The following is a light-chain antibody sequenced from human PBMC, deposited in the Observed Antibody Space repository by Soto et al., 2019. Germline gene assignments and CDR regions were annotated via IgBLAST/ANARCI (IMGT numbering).Light chain of an antibody. CDR2: HAS. CDR1: QSVSNNY. Sequence: DIVLTQSPDTLSLSPGERATLSCRASQSVSNNYLAWYQQKPGQTPRLVIYHASNRATGIPDRFTGGGSGTEFTLVISRLEPEDFAVYCCQQYGFSPPVTFGQGTRLDIK. V-gene: IGKV3-20*01. J-gene: IGKJ5*01. CDR3: QQYGFSPPVT.